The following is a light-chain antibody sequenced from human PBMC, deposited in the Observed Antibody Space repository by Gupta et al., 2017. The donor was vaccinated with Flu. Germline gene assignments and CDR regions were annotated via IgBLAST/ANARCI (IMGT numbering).Light chain of an antibody. Sequence: AILMTQSPSSFSASTGDRVTITFRASQGISSYLAWYQQKPGKAPKLLIYDASTLQSGVPSRFSGSGSGTDFTLTISGRQSEDFANYYCQQEDSYPRTFGQGTKVEIK. J-gene: IGKJ1*01. CDR1: QGISSY. V-gene: IGKV1-8*01. CDR2: DAS. CDR3: QQEDSYPRT.